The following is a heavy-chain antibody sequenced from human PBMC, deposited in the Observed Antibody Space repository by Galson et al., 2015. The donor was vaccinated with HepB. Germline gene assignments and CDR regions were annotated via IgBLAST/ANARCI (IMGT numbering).Heavy chain of an antibody. CDR2: INTENGNT. J-gene: IGHJ5*02. Sequence: SVKVSCKASGYTFTSYSMHWARQAPGQSLEWMGWINTENGNTRYSQEFQGRVTITRDTSASTVYMELSSLGSEDTAVYFCARDDPPAWFDPWGEGTLVTVSS. V-gene: IGHV1-3*04. CDR3: ARDDPPAWFDP. CDR1: GYTFTSYS.